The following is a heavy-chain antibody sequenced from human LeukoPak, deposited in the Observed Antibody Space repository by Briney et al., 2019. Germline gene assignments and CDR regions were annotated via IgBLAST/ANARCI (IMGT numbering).Heavy chain of an antibody. V-gene: IGHV4-39*01. CDR1: GGSIDSSGSY. D-gene: IGHD6-19*01. Sequence: SETLSLTCTVSGGSIDSSGSYWGWIRQPPGKGLEWIGCVYYGGDAYYNPSLKSRVTISADLSKNQFSLSLISVTAADTALYYCARLFSRGWPYYYGLGAWGKGTTVTVSS. CDR3: ARLFSRGWPYYYGLGA. J-gene: IGHJ6*04. CDR2: VYYGGDA.